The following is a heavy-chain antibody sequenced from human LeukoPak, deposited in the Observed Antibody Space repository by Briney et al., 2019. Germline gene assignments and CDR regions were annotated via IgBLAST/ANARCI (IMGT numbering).Heavy chain of an antibody. CDR1: GGTFSSYA. CDR3: ARGDAPSGSPFDY. V-gene: IGHV1-69*01. CDR2: IIPIFGTA. D-gene: IGHD1-26*01. J-gene: IGHJ4*02. Sequence: VASVKVSCKASGGTFSSYAISWVRQAPGQGLEWMGGIIPIFGTANYAQKFQGRVTITADESTSTAYMELSSLRSEDTAVYYCARGDAPSGSPFDYWGQGTLVTVSS.